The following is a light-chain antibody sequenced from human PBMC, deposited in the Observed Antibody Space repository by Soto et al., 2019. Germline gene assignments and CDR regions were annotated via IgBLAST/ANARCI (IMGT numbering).Light chain of an antibody. CDR3: QQYGSSPTWT. J-gene: IGKJ1*01. V-gene: IGKV3-20*01. CDR1: QSVSSNY. Sequence: EVVLTQSPGTLSLSPGERATLSCRASQSVSSNYLAWYQQKPGQAPRLLIYDASTRATGIPARFSGTGSGAEFTLTISRLESEDSAVYYCQQYGSSPTWTFGQGTKVDIK. CDR2: DAS.